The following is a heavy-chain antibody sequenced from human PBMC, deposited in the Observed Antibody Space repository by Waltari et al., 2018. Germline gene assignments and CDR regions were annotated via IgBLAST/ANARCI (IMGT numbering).Heavy chain of an antibody. CDR3: AKANRHSGQDNWFDP. J-gene: IGHJ5*02. Sequence: GGGGGGGVGVGRSLRLTCTASGFIFSNYCMHWVRQAPGKGLEGVAVISFDGLDKRYADCVKGRFTISRDNSKNTLFLELNSLTTDDTGVYFCAKANRHSGQDNWFDPWGHGAPVTVSS. V-gene: IGHV3-30*18. D-gene: IGHD2-15*01. CDR2: ISFDGLDK. CDR1: GFIFSNYC.